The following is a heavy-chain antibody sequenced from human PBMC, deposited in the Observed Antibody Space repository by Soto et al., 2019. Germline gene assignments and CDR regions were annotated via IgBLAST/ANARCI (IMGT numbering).Heavy chain of an antibody. D-gene: IGHD2-15*01. V-gene: IGHV1-46*01. J-gene: IGHJ3*02. Sequence: QVQLVPSGAEVKKPGASVKVSCKASGYTFTSYYMHWVRQAPGQGLEWMGIINPSGGSTSYAQKFQGRVTMTRDTSTSTVYMELSSLRSEDTAVYYCAKELNVAAFDIWGQGTMVTVSS. CDR1: GYTFTSYY. CDR3: AKELNVAAFDI. CDR2: INPSGGST.